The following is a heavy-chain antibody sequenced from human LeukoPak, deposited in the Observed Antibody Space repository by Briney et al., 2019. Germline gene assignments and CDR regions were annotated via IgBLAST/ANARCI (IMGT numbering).Heavy chain of an antibody. Sequence: GASLLLCSASAGFFFSSYWMSWVRQAPGKGLEWVANIKQDGSEKYYVDSVKGRFTISRDNAKHPLSLQMNSLRAEDTAVYYCARDRLYGPPDYWGQGTLVTVSS. CDR2: IKQDGSEK. J-gene: IGHJ4*02. CDR3: ARDRLYGPPDY. CDR1: GFFFSSYW. D-gene: IGHD4-17*01. V-gene: IGHV3-7*01.